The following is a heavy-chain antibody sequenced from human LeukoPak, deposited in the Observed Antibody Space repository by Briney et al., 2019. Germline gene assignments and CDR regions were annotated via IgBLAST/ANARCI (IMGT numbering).Heavy chain of an antibody. CDR2: ITINSGYT. V-gene: IGHV3-21*01. CDR1: GFTFSRYS. D-gene: IGHD2-2*01. J-gene: IGHJ6*03. CDR3: ARGGTMEVPAASSWYYYYMDV. Sequence: GGSLRLSCAASGFTFSRYSMNWVRQAPGKGLEWVSSITINSGYTYYADSVKGRFTISRDNAKNSLYLQMNSLRAEDTAVYYCARGGTMEVPAASSWYYYYMDVWGKGTTVTVSS.